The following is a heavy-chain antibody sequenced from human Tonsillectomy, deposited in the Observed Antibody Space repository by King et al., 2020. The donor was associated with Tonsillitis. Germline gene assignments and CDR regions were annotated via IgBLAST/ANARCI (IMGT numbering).Heavy chain of an antibody. Sequence: VQLVESGAEVKKPGESLKISCKGSGYSFSKYWIGWVRQMPGKGLEWMAIIYPGDSDTRYSPSFQGQVTISPARSISTAYLQWSRLQASDTAMYYCARGYCSSGGFCTGWFDPWGQGTLVTVSS. CDR3: ARGYCSSGGFCTGWFDP. J-gene: IGHJ5*02. V-gene: IGHV5-51*01. CDR2: IYPGDSDT. D-gene: IGHD2-15*01. CDR1: GYSFSKYW.